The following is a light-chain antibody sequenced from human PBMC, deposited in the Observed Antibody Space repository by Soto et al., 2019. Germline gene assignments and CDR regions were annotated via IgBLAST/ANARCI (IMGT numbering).Light chain of an antibody. J-gene: IGKJ5*01. CDR1: ESISRH. CDR2: AAS. V-gene: IGKV1-39*01. Sequence: DIQMTQSPSSLSASVGDRVTITCRASESISRHLNWYQQKPGKATNLLIYAASTLQNGVPSRFSGSGSGTDFTLTISSLQPEDCATYYCQQSYSTLSISFGQGTRLEIK. CDR3: QQSYSTLSIS.